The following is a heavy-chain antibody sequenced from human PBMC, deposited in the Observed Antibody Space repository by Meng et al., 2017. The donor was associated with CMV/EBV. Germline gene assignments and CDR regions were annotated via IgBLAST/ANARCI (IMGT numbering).Heavy chain of an antibody. CDR1: GFTFDDYA. D-gene: IGHD4-17*01. CDR2: ISWNSGSI. V-gene: IGHV3-9*01. CDR3: QLRGY. J-gene: IGHJ4*02. Sequence: GGSLRLSCAASGFTFDDYAMHWARQAPGKGLEWVSGISWNSGSIGYADSVKGRFTISRDNAKNSLYLQMNSLRPEDAAVYSCQLRGYWGQGTRVTVSS.